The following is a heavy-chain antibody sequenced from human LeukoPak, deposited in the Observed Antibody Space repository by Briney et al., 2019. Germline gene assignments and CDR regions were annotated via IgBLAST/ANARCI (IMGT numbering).Heavy chain of an antibody. V-gene: IGHV1-69*04. CDR3: ARDWYYGSSGYYHGPDY. J-gene: IGHJ4*02. Sequence: SVKVSCKASGGTFSSYAISWVRQAPGQGLEWMGRIIPIFGIANYAQKFQGRVTITADKSTSTAYMELSSLRSEDTAVYYCARDWYYGSSGYYHGPDYWGQGTLVTVSS. CDR1: GGTFSSYA. D-gene: IGHD3-22*01. CDR2: IIPIFGIA.